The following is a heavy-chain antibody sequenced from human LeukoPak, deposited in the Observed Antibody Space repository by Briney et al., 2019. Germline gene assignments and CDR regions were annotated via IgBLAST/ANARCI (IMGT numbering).Heavy chain of an antibody. CDR2: ISYDGSNK. D-gene: IGHD3-10*01. J-gene: IGHJ4*02. V-gene: IGHV3-30*03. CDR3: ARVVRGVIIIDSFDY. CDR1: GFTFNSYG. Sequence: PGGSLRLSCAASGFTFNSYGMHWVRQAPGKGLEWVAVISYDGSNKYYADFVKGGFTISRDNSKNTLYLQMNSLRAEDTAVYYCARVVRGVIIIDSFDYWGQGTLVTVSS.